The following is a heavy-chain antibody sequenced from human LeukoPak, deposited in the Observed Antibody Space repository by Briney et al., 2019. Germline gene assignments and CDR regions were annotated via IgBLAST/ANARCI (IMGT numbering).Heavy chain of an antibody. J-gene: IGHJ3*02. V-gene: IGHV4-38-2*02. CDR2: IYHSGST. Sequence: SETLSLTCTVPGYSISSGYYWGWIRQPPGKGLEWIGSIYHSGSTNYNPSLKSRVTISVDTSKNQFSLKLSSVTAADTAVYYCAGWVGATNDAFDIWGQGTMVTVSS. CDR3: AGWVGATNDAFDI. D-gene: IGHD1-26*01. CDR1: GYSISSGYY.